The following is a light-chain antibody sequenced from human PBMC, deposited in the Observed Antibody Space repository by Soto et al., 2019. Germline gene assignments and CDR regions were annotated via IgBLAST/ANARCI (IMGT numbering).Light chain of an antibody. Sequence: DIQMTQSPSSLSASVGDRVTTTCRASQSISSYLNWYQQKPGKAPKLVIYAASSLQSGVPSRFSGSGSGTDFTLTISSLQPEDFSTYYCQQSYSTPPLTFGGGTKVEIK. CDR3: QQSYSTPPLT. CDR2: AAS. J-gene: IGKJ4*01. CDR1: QSISSY. V-gene: IGKV1-39*01.